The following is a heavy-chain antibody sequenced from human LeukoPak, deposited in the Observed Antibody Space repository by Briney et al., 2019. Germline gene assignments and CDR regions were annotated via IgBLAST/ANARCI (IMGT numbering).Heavy chain of an antibody. V-gene: IGHV3-49*03. J-gene: IGHJ4*02. CDR1: GFTFGDYA. D-gene: IGHD3-3*01. Sequence: PGGSLRLSCTASGFTFGDYAMSWFRQAPGKGLEWVGFIRSKAYGGTTEYAASVKGRFTISRDDPKSIAYLQMNSLKTEDTAVYYCTRGNILLRSHFDYWGQGTLVTVSS. CDR3: TRGNILLRSHFDY. CDR2: IRSKAYGGTT.